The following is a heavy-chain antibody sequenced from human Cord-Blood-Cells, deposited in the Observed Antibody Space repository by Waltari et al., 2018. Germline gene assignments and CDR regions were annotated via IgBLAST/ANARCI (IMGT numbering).Heavy chain of an antibody. V-gene: IGHV4-4*02. CDR2: TYHSRST. Sequence: QVQLQESGPGLVKPSGTLSLTCAVSGGSISSSNWWGWVRQPPGKGREWIGETYHSRSTNYNPSLKSRVTISVDKSKNQCSLKLSSVTTADTAVYYCARGSNTAMVYFDYWGQGTLVTVSS. CDR1: GGSISSSNW. D-gene: IGHD5-18*01. CDR3: ARGSNTAMVYFDY. J-gene: IGHJ4*02.